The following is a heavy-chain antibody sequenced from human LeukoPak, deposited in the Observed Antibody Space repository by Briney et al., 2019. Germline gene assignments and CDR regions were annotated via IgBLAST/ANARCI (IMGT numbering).Heavy chain of an antibody. V-gene: IGHV4-34*01. CDR3: ARDPGGDYYDSSGQW. J-gene: IGHJ1*01. Sequence: PSETLSLTCAVYGGSFSGYYWSWIRQPPGKGLEWIGEINHSGSTNYNPSLKSRVTISVDTSKNQFSLKLSSVTAADTAVYYCARDPGGDYYDSSGQWWGQGTLVTVSS. CDR1: GGSFSGYY. D-gene: IGHD3-22*01. CDR2: INHSGST.